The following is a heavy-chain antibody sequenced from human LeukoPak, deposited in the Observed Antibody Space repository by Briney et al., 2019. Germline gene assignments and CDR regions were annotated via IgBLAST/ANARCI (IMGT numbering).Heavy chain of an antibody. CDR3: ARQVSDYFNYYIDV. J-gene: IGHJ6*03. CDR2: IYYSGTT. CDR1: GGSISSSSYY. Sequence: PSGTLSLTCSVSGGSISSSSYYWNWIRQPPGQGREWVGSIYYSGTTYYNSSLKSRVTISEDTSKNRFSLMLTSVTAADTAVYYCARQVSDYFNYYIDVWGEGTTVIVSS. V-gene: IGHV4-39*01. D-gene: IGHD2/OR15-2a*01.